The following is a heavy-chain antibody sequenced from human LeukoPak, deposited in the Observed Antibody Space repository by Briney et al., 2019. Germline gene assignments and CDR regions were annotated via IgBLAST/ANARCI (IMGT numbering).Heavy chain of an antibody. V-gene: IGHV1-2*02. CDR3: ATGIGYCSSTSCPLNDY. CDR1: GYTFTGYY. J-gene: IGHJ4*02. Sequence: ASVKVSCKASGYTFTGYYMHWVRQAPGQGLEWMGWINPNSGGTNYAQKFQGRVTMTRDTSISTACMELSRLRSDDTAVYYCATGIGYCSSTSCPLNDYWGQGTLVTVSS. CDR2: INPNSGGT. D-gene: IGHD2-2*01.